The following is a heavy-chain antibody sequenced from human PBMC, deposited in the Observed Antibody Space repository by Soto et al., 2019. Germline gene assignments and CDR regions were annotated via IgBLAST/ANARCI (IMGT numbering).Heavy chain of an antibody. V-gene: IGHV1-69*13. CDR1: GGTFGSYA. CDR3: ARGGYGGTAGDAFDI. D-gene: IGHD2-15*01. J-gene: IGHJ3*02. CDR2: IIPIFGTA. Sequence: SVKVSCKASGGTFGSYAISWVRQAPGQGLEWMGGIIPIFGTANYAQKFQGRVTITADESTSTAYMELSSLRSEDTAVYYCARGGYGGTAGDAFDIWGQGTMVTVSS.